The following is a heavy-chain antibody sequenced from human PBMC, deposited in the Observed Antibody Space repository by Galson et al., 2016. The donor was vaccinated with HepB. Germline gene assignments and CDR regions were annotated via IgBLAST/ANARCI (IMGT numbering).Heavy chain of an antibody. CDR3: ARDRSSGSGSFGY. Sequence: SETLSLTCTVSGGSISTSSYYWGWIRQPPGKGLQWIGSVYYNGRTYYNPSLRSRAAISIDTSKNQFSLKLSSVTAADTAVYFCARDRSSGSGSFGYWGQGTLVTVSS. D-gene: IGHD3-10*01. CDR2: VYYNGRT. J-gene: IGHJ4*02. CDR1: GGSISTSSYY. V-gene: IGHV4-39*07.